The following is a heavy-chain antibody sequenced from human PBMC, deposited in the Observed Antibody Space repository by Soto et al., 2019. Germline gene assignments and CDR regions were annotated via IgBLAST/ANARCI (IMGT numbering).Heavy chain of an antibody. CDR1: GGSISSYY. J-gene: IGHJ4*02. CDR3: ARLRGWYFDY. D-gene: IGHD6-19*01. Sequence: SETLSLTCTVSGGSISSYYWSWIRQPPGKGLEWIGYIYYSGSTNYNPSLKSRVTVSVDTSKNQFSLKLSSVTAADTAVYYCARLRGWYFDYWGQGTLVTVSS. V-gene: IGHV4-59*01. CDR2: IYYSGST.